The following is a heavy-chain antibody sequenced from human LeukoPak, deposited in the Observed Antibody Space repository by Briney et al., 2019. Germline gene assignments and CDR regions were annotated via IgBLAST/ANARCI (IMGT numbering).Heavy chain of an antibody. J-gene: IGHJ6*03. CDR2: IYSGGST. CDR3: ARAYSSSWYEGYYYYMDV. CDR1: GFTVSSNY. V-gene: IGHV3-66*02. D-gene: IGHD6-13*01. Sequence: GGSLRLSCAAPGFTVSSNYMSWVCQAPGKGLEWVSVIYSGGSTYYADSVKGRFTISRDNSKNTLYLQMNSLRAEDTAVYYCARAYSSSWYEGYYYYMDVWGKGTTVTVSS.